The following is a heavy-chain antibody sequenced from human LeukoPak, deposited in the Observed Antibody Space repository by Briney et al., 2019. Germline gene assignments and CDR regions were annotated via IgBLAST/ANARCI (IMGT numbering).Heavy chain of an antibody. Sequence: PGGSLRLSCAASGFTFSDYYMSWIRQAPGKGLEWVSYISSSGSTIYYADSVKGRFTISRDNAKNSLYLQMNSLRAEDTAVYYCARDHFQWLVRRGDWFDPWGQGTLVTVSS. CDR3: ARDHFQWLVRRGDWFDP. J-gene: IGHJ5*02. CDR2: ISSSGSTI. D-gene: IGHD6-19*01. CDR1: GFTFSDYY. V-gene: IGHV3-11*01.